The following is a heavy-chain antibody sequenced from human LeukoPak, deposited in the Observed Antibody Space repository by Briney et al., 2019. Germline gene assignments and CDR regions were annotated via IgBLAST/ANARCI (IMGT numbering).Heavy chain of an antibody. CDR3: ARGQDYGDYVDY. D-gene: IGHD4-17*01. V-gene: IGHV1-2*06. Sequence: GDSVKVSCKASGYTLTGYYMHWVRQAPGQGLEGMGRINPNSGGTNYAQKFQGRVTMTRDTSISTAYMELSRLRSDDTAVYYCARGQDYGDYVDYWGQGTLVTVSS. CDR2: INPNSGGT. CDR1: GYTLTGYY. J-gene: IGHJ4*02.